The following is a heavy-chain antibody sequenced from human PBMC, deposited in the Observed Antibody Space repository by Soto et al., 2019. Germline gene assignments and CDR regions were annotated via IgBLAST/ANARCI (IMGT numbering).Heavy chain of an antibody. Sequence: SVKVSCKASGYAFTSFYMHWVRQAPGQGLEWMGGIIPIFGTANYAQKFQGRVTITADESTSTAYMELSSLRSEDTAVYYCASGINTRARLEQLWPGSTVNDYWGQGTLVTVSS. CDR3: ASGINTRARLEQLWPGSTVNDY. D-gene: IGHD4-4*01. CDR1: GYAFTSFY. V-gene: IGHV1-69*13. CDR2: IIPIFGTA. J-gene: IGHJ4*02.